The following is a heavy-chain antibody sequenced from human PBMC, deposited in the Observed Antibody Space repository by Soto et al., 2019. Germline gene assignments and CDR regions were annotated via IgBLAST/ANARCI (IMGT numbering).Heavy chain of an antibody. D-gene: IGHD4-17*01. J-gene: IGHJ4*02. Sequence: GGSLRLSCTASGFTFGDYAMSWFRQAPGKGLEWVGFIRSKAYGGTTEYAASVKGRFTISRDDSKSIAYLQMNSLKTEDTAVYYCTRAPQSHDYGDHPGIDYWGQGTLVTVSS. CDR2: IRSKAYGGTT. CDR1: GFTFGDYA. CDR3: TRAPQSHDYGDHPGIDY. V-gene: IGHV3-49*03.